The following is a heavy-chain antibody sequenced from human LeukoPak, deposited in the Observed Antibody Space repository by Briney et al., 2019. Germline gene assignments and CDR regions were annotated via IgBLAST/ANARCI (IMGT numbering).Heavy chain of an antibody. J-gene: IGHJ2*01. V-gene: IGHV4-59*12. D-gene: IGHD6-13*01. Sequence: PSETLSLTCTVSGGSISSYYWSWIRQPPGKGLEWIGYIYYSGSTNYKPSLKSRVTMSVDTSKNQFSLKLNSVTAADTAVYYCARVSSSWYQDWYFDLWGRGTLVTVSS. CDR1: GGSISSYY. CDR2: IYYSGST. CDR3: ARVSSSWYQDWYFDL.